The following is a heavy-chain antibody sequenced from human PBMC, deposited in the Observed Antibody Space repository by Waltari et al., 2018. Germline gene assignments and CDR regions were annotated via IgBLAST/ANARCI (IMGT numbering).Heavy chain of an antibody. J-gene: IGHJ4*02. CDR3: AKDRNYKWAFDY. V-gene: IGHV3-30*18. D-gene: IGHD1-7*01. CDR1: GFALVSSG. CDR2: ILNDGIK. Sequence: QVQLVESGGGVVQPGRSLSLSCAVPGFALVSSGMHWVRQVPGKGLEWVAVILNDGIKYHADSVKGRFTISRDSSKNTLYLQMNSLRAEDTALYYCAKDRNYKWAFDYWGQGVLVTVSS.